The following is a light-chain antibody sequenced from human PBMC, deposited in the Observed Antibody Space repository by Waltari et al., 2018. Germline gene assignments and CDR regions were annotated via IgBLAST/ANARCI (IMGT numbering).Light chain of an antibody. J-gene: IGKJ1*01. Sequence: DIKMTQSPSTLSASVGDRVTITFRASQRISRWLAWYQHKPGKAPKLLIYAASSLQNGVPSRFSGSGSDTEFTLTISSLQPDDFATYYCQQYNGYSGTFGQGTKVEIK. V-gene: IGKV1-5*01. CDR1: QRISRW. CDR3: QQYNGYSGT. CDR2: AAS.